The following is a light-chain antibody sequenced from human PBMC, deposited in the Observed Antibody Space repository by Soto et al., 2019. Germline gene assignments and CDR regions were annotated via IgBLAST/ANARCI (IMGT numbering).Light chain of an antibody. CDR2: EAS. J-gene: IGKJ5*01. V-gene: IGKV3-11*01. CDR1: QSVDRY. CDR3: QQRSNWPLIS. Sequence: EIELTQSPATLSLSPGERATVSCRASQSVDRYLAWYQQKPGQAPRLLIYEASNMATGIPARFSGSGSGTDFTITISSLEPEDFAVYYCQQRSNWPLISFGQGTRLEIK.